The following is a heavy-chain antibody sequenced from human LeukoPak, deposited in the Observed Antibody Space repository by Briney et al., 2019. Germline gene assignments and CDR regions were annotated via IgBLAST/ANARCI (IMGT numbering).Heavy chain of an antibody. CDR1: GFTFSSYA. J-gene: IGHJ4*02. D-gene: IGHD1-26*01. CDR3: YSGFDY. Sequence: GGSLRLSCGAAGFTFSSYAMSWVRQAPGKGLEWVSGISGSGDRRNYADSVKGRFTISRDISKNTLYLQMNSLRAEDTAVYYCYSGFDYWGQGTLVTVSS. V-gene: IGHV3-23*01. CDR2: ISGSGDRR.